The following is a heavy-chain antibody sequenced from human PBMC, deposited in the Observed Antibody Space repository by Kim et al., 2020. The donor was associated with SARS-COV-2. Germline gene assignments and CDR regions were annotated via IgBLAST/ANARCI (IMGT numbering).Heavy chain of an antibody. J-gene: IGHJ4*02. Sequence: GESLKISCRASGYNFDKYWVGWVRQLRGKGLEWMGIIYPDDSDVKYGPSFQGEVTMAVDRATNTGYLQWSSVTASDTAVYYCSRRNQRERSSSFDFWGQGTLVTVS. V-gene: IGHV5-51*01. CDR2: IYPDDSDV. CDR1: GYNFDKYW. CDR3: SRRNQRERSSSFDF. D-gene: IGHD1-1*01.